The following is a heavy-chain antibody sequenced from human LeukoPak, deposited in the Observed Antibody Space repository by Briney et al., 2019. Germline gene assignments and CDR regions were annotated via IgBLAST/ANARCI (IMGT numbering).Heavy chain of an antibody. CDR2: ISGSGGST. V-gene: IGHV3-23*01. Sequence: GGSLRLSCAASVFTFSSYAMSWVRQAPGKGLEWVSAISGSGGSTYYADSVKGRFTISRDNSKNTLYLQMNSLRAEDTAVYYCAKAGRGIAAAGTAPFDYWGQGTLVTVSS. J-gene: IGHJ4*02. CDR3: AKAGRGIAAAGTAPFDY. D-gene: IGHD6-13*01. CDR1: VFTFSSYA.